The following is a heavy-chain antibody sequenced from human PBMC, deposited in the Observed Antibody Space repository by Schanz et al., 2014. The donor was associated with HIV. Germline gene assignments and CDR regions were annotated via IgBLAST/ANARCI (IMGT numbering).Heavy chain of an antibody. CDR1: GFTFSDYY. V-gene: IGHV3-11*01. J-gene: IGHJ4*02. CDR2: ISGRGAVT. D-gene: IGHD6-13*01. CDR3: VSPYSSGWYTPPFHY. Sequence: QVRLVESGGGSVKPGGSLRLSCAASGFTFSDYYMMWIRQAPGQGLECLSYISGRGAVTYYIDSVRGRFNISRDNAKNSLYLHMNGLRAEDTAVYYCVSPYSSGWYTPPFHYWGQGTLVTVSA.